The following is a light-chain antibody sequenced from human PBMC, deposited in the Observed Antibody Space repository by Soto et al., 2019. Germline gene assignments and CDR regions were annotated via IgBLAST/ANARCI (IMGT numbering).Light chain of an antibody. CDR2: DAT. V-gene: IGKV3-11*01. J-gene: IGKJ4*01. CDR3: QQRGT. CDR1: QTVITY. Sequence: EFVLTQSPATLSLSPGERATLSCRASQTVITYLAWYQQKPGQAPRLLIFDATKRVTGIPARFSGSGSGTDFTLTISSLEPEDCVVYYCQQRGTFGGGTKVEIK.